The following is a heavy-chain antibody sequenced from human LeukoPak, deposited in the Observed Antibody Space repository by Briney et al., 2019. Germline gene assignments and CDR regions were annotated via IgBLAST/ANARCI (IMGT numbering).Heavy chain of an antibody. J-gene: IGHJ4*02. CDR2: IRSKGTGGTT. CDR3: SRFFDQ. Sequence: GGSLRLSCAASGFTFSNYSMKWVRQAPGKGLEWVGLIRSKGTGGTTEYAAAVKGRFIISRDDSKTIAYLQMNSLKTEDTAMYYCSRFFDQWGQGTLVTVSS. V-gene: IGHV3-49*04. CDR1: GFTFSNYS.